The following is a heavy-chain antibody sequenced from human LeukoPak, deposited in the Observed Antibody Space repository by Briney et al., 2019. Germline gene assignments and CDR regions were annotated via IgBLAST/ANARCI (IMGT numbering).Heavy chain of an antibody. Sequence: GGSLRLSCAASGFTFSSYWMHWVRQGPGKGLVWVSRINSDGSSTSYADSVKGRFTISRDNAKNTLYLQMNSLRAEDTAVYYCATARWVTTDFDYWDQGTLVTVSS. V-gene: IGHV3-74*01. J-gene: IGHJ4*02. D-gene: IGHD4-17*01. CDR3: ATARWVTTDFDY. CDR1: GFTFSSYW. CDR2: INSDGSST.